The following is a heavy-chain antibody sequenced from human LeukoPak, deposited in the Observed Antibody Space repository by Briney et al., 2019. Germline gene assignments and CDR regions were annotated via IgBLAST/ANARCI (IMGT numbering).Heavy chain of an antibody. Sequence: SETLSLTCTVSGGSISSYYWSWIRRPPGKGLEWIGYIYYSGSTYYNPSLKSRVTISVDTSKNQFSLKLSSVTAADTAVYYCARTKWGGAFDIWGQGTMVTVSS. CDR2: IYYSGST. CDR1: GGSISSYY. D-gene: IGHD2-15*01. CDR3: ARTKWGGAFDI. V-gene: IGHV4-59*08. J-gene: IGHJ3*02.